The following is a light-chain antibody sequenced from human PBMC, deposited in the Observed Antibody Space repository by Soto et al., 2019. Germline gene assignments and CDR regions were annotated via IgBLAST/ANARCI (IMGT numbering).Light chain of an antibody. Sequence: QSVLTQPPSASGTPGQSVSISCSGTRSNIRTNYVYWYQQLPGTAPKLLIYRSDRRPSGVPDRFSASKSGTSASLAISGLRSEDEADYFCASWDETLSGVLFGGGTKLTVL. V-gene: IGLV1-47*01. CDR2: RSD. CDR1: RSNIRTNY. CDR3: ASWDETLSGVL. J-gene: IGLJ2*01.